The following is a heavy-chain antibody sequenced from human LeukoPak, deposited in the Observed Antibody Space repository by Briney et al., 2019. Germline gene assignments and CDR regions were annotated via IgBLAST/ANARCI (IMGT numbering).Heavy chain of an antibody. J-gene: IGHJ5*02. D-gene: IGHD3-10*01. Sequence: SETLSLTCAVSGGSISSSNWWSWVRQPPGKGLEWIGEIYHSGSTNYNPSLKSRVTISVDKSKNQFSLKLSSVTAADTAVYYCARHDYYGSGLLWDPNDWFGPWGQGTLVTVSS. CDR3: ARHDYYGSGLLWDPNDWFGP. CDR2: IYHSGST. CDR1: GGSISSSNW. V-gene: IGHV4-4*02.